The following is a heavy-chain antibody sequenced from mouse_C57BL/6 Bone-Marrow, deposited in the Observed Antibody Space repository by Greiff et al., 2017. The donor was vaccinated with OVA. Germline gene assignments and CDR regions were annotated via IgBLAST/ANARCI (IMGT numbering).Heavy chain of an antibody. V-gene: IGHV1-54*01. J-gene: IGHJ2*01. D-gene: IGHD1-3*01. CDR3: AGRGSKWPDY. Sequence: VQLQQSGAELVRPGTSVKVSCKASGYAFTNYLIEWVKQRPGQGLEWIGVINPGSGGTNYNEKFKGKATLTADKSSSTAYMQLSSLTSEDAAVYFCAGRGSKWPDYWGQGTTLTVSS. CDR1: GYAFTNYL. CDR2: INPGSGGT.